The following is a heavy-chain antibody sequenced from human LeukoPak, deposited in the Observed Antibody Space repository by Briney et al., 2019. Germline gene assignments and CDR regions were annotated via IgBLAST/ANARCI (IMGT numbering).Heavy chain of an antibody. Sequence: GGSLRLSCAASGFTFSSYAMSWVRQAPGKGLEWVANIKQDGSEKYYVDSVRGRFTISRDNAKNSLYLQMNSLRAEDTAVYYCARDIVVVPAAIRVHYYMDVWGKGTTVTVSS. CDR2: IKQDGSEK. D-gene: IGHD2-2*02. J-gene: IGHJ6*03. CDR1: GFTFSSYA. V-gene: IGHV3-7*01. CDR3: ARDIVVVPAAIRVHYYMDV.